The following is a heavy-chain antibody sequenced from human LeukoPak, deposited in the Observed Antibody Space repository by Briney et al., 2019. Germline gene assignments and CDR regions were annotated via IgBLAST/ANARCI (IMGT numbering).Heavy chain of an antibody. CDR2: FDPEDGET. V-gene: IGHV1-24*01. CDR3: ATDVPGIAATGY. Sequence: GASVEVSCKVSGYTLTELSMHWVRQAPGKGLEWMGGFDPEDGETIYAQKFQGRVTMTEDTSTDTAYMELSSLRSEDTAVYYCATDVPGIAATGYWGQGTLVTVSS. J-gene: IGHJ4*02. CDR1: GYTLTELS. D-gene: IGHD6-13*01.